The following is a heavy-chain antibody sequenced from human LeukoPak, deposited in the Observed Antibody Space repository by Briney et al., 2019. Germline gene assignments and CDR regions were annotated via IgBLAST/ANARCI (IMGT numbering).Heavy chain of an antibody. D-gene: IGHD3-3*01. CDR1: GGSISSTNW. J-gene: IGHJ4*02. CDR3: AREGGFYRPLDY. V-gene: IGHV4-4*02. CDR2: VHLDGRT. Sequence: SGTLSLICGVSGGSISSTNWWTWVRQPPGKGLEWIGEVHLDGRTNYNPSLESRLTMSVDLSENHISLKLTSVTAADTAVYYCAREGGFYRPLDYSGQGTLVTVSS.